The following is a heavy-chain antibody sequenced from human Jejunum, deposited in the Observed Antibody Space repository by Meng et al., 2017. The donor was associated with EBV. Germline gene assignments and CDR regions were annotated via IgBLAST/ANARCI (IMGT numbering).Heavy chain of an antibody. CDR1: GYPFTTHH. Sequence: QGQRVWTGVEARKLGRSGKVPCKASGYPFTTHHIYWVRQAPGQGLEYMGWMSPDNGDTGYAQNFQGRLTMTRDTSISTAYMELSSLTSDDTAVYYCARGDGYNLYWGQGTLVTVSS. CDR2: MSPDNGDT. V-gene: IGHV1-8*01. D-gene: IGHD5-24*01. CDR3: ARGDGYNLY. J-gene: IGHJ4*02.